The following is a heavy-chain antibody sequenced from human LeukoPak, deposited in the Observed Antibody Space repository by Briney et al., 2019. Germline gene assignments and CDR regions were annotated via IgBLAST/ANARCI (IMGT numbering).Heavy chain of an antibody. CDR1: GFTFSSYS. Sequence: GGTLRLSCAASGFTFSSYSMNWVRQAPGKGLEWVSYISSSSSTIYYADSVKGRFTISRDNAKNSLYLQMNSLRDEDTAVYYCTKLDFWSGYYDSYYYYGMDVWGQGTTVTVSS. D-gene: IGHD3-3*01. J-gene: IGHJ6*02. CDR2: ISSSSSTI. V-gene: IGHV3-48*02. CDR3: TKLDFWSGYYDSYYYYGMDV.